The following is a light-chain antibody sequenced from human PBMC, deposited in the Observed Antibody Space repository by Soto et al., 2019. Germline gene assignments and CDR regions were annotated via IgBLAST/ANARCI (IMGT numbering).Light chain of an antibody. Sequence: QSVLTQPASVSGSPGQSITISCTGTSSDVGGHNSVSWYRQDPGKAPKLMIYDVSNRPSGVSDRFSGSKSGNTASLTISGLQIEDEAHYYCSSFTRSVNYVFGNGTKVTV. CDR2: DVS. V-gene: IGLV2-14*01. CDR1: SSDVGGHNS. J-gene: IGLJ1*01. CDR3: SSFTRSVNYV.